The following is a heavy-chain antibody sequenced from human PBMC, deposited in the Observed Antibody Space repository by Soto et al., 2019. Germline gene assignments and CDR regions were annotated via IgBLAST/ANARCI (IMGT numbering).Heavy chain of an antibody. CDR1: GFTFNTYT. J-gene: IGHJ3*02. CDR3: AWDWMYAFDN. Sequence: EVQLVGSGGGLVQPRGSLSLSWAASGFTFNTYTMNWVRQAPGKGLEWISYIRSRTNIVSYADSVEGRFTISGDNVKNVLYLQMNSLRVEDTAVYYCAWDWMYAFDNWGQGTMVTVSS. CDR2: IRSRTNIV. V-gene: IGHV3-48*01. D-gene: IGHD2-2*03.